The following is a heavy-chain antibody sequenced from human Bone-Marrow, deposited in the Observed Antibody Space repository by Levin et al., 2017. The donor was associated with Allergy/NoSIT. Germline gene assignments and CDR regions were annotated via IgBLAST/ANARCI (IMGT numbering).Heavy chain of an antibody. CDR1: GYMFTGHY. CDR3: TRDWDS. Sequence: GESLKISCKASGYMFTGHYIHWVRQAPGQGLQWMGWVNPKTGRTKYSQIYQDRVAMTRDTSITTAYMELSNLKSDDTAIYFCTRDWDSWGQGTQVTVSS. V-gene: IGHV1-2*02. J-gene: IGHJ4*02. CDR2: VNPKTGRT.